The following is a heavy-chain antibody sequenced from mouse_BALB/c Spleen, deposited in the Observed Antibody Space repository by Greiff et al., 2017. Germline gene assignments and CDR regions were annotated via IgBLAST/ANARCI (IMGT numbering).Heavy chain of an antibody. CDR2: INPSTGYT. Sequence: QVQLQQSGAELAKPGASVKMSCKASGYTFTSYWMHWVKQRPGQGLEWIGYINPSTGYTEYNQKFKDKATLTADKSSSTAYMQLSSLTSEDSAVYYCARDGNFRRYFDYWGQGTTLTVSS. D-gene: IGHD2-1*01. V-gene: IGHV1-7*01. CDR3: ARDGNFRRYFDY. CDR1: GYTFTSYW. J-gene: IGHJ2*01.